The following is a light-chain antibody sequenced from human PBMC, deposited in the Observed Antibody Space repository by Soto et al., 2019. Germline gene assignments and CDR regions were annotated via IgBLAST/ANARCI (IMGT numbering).Light chain of an antibody. V-gene: IGKV3-15*01. Sequence: EIVMTQSPATLSVSPGERATLSCRASQSVSSNLAWYQQKPGQAPRLLLYGASTRATGIPARFSGSGSGTEITLPISSLQSEDFAVYYCQQYNNWPPLTFGGGTKVEIK. CDR1: QSVSSN. J-gene: IGKJ4*01. CDR2: GAS. CDR3: QQYNNWPPLT.